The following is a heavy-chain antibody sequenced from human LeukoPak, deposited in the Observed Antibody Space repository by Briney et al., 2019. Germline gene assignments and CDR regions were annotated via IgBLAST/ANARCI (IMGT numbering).Heavy chain of an antibody. V-gene: IGHV4-59*08. D-gene: IGHD5/OR15-5a*01. Sequence: SETLSLTCTVSGVSISSDYWSWIRLPPGKGLEWIGYIYYSGSSNYNPSLKSRVTMSVDMSKNLFSLKLTSVTAADTAVYYCARRLRQNLFDPWGQGTLVTVSS. CDR3: ARRLRQNLFDP. CDR2: IYYSGSS. J-gene: IGHJ5*02. CDR1: GVSISSDY.